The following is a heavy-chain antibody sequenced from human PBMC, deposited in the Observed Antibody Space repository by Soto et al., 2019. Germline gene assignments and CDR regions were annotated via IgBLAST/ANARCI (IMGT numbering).Heavy chain of an antibody. CDR2: IYYSGST. D-gene: IGHD2-2*01. CDR3: ARDDYNCSSTSCYGEDYYYYGMDV. Sequence: SETLSLTCTVSGGSISSSSYYWGWIRQPPGKGLEWIGSIYYSGSTYYNPSLKSRVTISVDTSKNQFSLKLSSVTAADTAVYYCARDDYNCSSTSCYGEDYYYYGMDVWGQGTTVTVSS. J-gene: IGHJ6*02. V-gene: IGHV4-39*07. CDR1: GGSISSSSYY.